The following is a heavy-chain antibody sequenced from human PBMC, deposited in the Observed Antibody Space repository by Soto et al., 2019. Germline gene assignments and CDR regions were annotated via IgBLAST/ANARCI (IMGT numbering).Heavy chain of an antibody. Sequence: PSETLSLTCAVSGGSISSGGYSWSWIRQPPGKGLEWIGYIYHSGSTYYNPSLKSRVTISVDRSKNQFSLKLSSVTAADTAVYYCARSVGATESHYFDYCGQGTLVTVSS. D-gene: IGHD1-26*01. CDR1: GGSISSGGYS. J-gene: IGHJ4*02. V-gene: IGHV4-30-2*01. CDR3: ARSVGATESHYFDY. CDR2: IYHSGST.